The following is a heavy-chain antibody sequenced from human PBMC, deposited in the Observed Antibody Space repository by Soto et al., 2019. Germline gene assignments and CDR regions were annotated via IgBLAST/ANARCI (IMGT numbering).Heavy chain of an antibody. J-gene: IGHJ4*02. CDR1: GYTFTGHY. Sequence: GASVKVSCKASGYTFTGHYLHWVRQAPGQGLEWMGWINPNSGGTNYAQKFRGWVTMTGDTSISTAYMELSSLTSDDTAVYYCARDQPGYCSGGSCLDYWGQGTLVTVSS. CDR3: ARDQPGYCSGGSCLDY. CDR2: INPNSGGT. V-gene: IGHV1-2*04. D-gene: IGHD2-15*01.